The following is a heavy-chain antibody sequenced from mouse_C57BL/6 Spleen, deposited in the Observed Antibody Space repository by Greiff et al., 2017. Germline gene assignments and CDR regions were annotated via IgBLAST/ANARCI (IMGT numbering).Heavy chain of an antibody. CDR3: ARSALLLDY. J-gene: IGHJ2*01. CDR2: INPNNGGT. V-gene: IGHV1-18*01. Sequence: VQLQQSGPELVKPGASVKIPCKASGYTFTDSKMDWVKQSHGKSLEWIGDINPNNGGTIYNQTFNGKATLTVDKSSSTAYMELRSLTSEDTAVYYCARSALLLDYWGQGTTLTVSS. CDR1: GYTFTDSK. D-gene: IGHD1-1*01.